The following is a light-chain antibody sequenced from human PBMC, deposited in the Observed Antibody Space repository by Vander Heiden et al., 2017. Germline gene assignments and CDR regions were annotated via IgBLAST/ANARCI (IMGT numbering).Light chain of an antibody. J-gene: IGLJ2*01. CDR3: CSYAGSDTLVV. Sequence: QSALTQPPSASESPGQSVTISCTGTSSDVGRDDYVSWYQQHPGKAPKLILYEVTKRPSEVPDRFSGSKSGNTASLTVSGLRSEDEADYYCCSYAGSDTLVVFGGGTKLTVL. CDR2: EVT. CDR1: SSDVGRDDY. V-gene: IGLV2-8*01.